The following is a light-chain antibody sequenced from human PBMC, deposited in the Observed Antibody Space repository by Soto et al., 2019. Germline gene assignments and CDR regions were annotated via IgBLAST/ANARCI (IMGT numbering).Light chain of an antibody. V-gene: IGKV1-5*03. Sequence: DIQMTQSPSTLSASVGDRVTITCGASQSISSWLAWYQQKPGQAPKLLIYKASTLQSGVPSRFSGSGSGTEFTLAISSLQPDDSPTYYCQQYNDNWTFGQGTKVEIK. CDR3: QQYNDNWT. J-gene: IGKJ1*01. CDR1: QSISSW. CDR2: KAS.